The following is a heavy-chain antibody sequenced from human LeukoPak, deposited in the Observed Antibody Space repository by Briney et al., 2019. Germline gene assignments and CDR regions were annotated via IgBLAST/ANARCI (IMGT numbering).Heavy chain of an antibody. CDR1: EFTFSTYS. J-gene: IGHJ6*04. D-gene: IGHD3-9*01. V-gene: IGHV3-21*01. CDR2: ISSSSSYI. CDR3: ARGRLYYDILTDYSYYYGMGV. Sequence: KTGGSLRLSCAASEFTFSTYSMNWVRQAPGKGLEWVSSISSSSSYIYYADSVKGRFTISRDNAKNSLYLQMNSLRAEDTAVYYCARGRLYYDILTDYSYYYGMGVWGKGTTVTVSS.